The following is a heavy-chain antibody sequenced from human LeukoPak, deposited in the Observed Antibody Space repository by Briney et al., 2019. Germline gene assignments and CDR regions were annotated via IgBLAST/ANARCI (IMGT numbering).Heavy chain of an antibody. CDR1: GFTFNTYS. J-gene: IGHJ6*04. CDR2: ISSGSHTI. CDR3: AELGITMIGGV. D-gene: IGHD3-10*02. Sequence: GGSLRLSCAASGFTFNTYSMNWVRQAPGKGLEWISYISSGSHTIYYADSVKGRFTISRDNAKNSLYLQMNSLRAEDTAVYYCAELGITMIGGVWGKGTTVTISS. V-gene: IGHV3-48*04.